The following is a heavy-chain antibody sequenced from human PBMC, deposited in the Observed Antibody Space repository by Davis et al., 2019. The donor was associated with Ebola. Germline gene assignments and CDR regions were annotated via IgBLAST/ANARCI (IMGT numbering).Heavy chain of an antibody. CDR1: GFTFSRYT. V-gene: IGHV3-21*01. D-gene: IGHD5-18*01. CDR3: ARDIVDAAICGMDV. CDR2: ISSSSSYI. Sequence: GESLKISCAASGFTFSRYTMNWVRQAPGKGLEWVSSISSSSSYIYYADSVKGRFTISRDNAKNSLYLQMNSLRAEDTAVYYCARDIVDAAICGMDVWGQGTTVTVSS. J-gene: IGHJ6*02.